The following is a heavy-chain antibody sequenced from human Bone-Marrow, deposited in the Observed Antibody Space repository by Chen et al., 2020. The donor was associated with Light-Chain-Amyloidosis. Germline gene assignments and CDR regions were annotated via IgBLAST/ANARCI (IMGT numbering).Heavy chain of an antibody. J-gene: IGHJ3*01. CDR2: ISDTGGST. V-gene: IGHV3-23*04. CDR1: GFTFSSYA. CDR3: ANLPWVNKRAFDF. Sequence: EVQLVESGGGLVQPGESLRLSCAASGFTFSSYAMSWVRQAPGKGLECVSVISDTGGSTHYADSVKGRFTISRDNSKNTLYLQMNSLRGEDTAVYYCANLPWVNKRAFDFWGQGTMLTVSS. D-gene: IGHD3-16*01.